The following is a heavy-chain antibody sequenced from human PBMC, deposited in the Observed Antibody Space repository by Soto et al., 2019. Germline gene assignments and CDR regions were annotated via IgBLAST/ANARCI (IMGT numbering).Heavy chain of an antibody. CDR1: GFIFSNYW. V-gene: IGHV3-7*01. CDR2: IKQDGSEK. D-gene: IGHD6-13*01. CDR3: ARHRVDSIWDY. Sequence: GGSLRLSCAASGFIFSNYWMTWVRQAPGKGLEWVANIKQDGSEKNYVDAVKGRFTISRDNAKNSLYLQMNSLRAEDTAVYYCARHRVDSIWDYWGQGSLVTVSS. J-gene: IGHJ4*02.